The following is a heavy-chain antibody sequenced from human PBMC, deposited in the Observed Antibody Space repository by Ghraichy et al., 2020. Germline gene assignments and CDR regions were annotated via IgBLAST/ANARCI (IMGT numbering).Heavy chain of an antibody. V-gene: IGHV5-51*01. CDR3: ARRGSSGWYQPSFDI. D-gene: IGHD6-19*01. CDR2: IYPGDSDT. CDR1: GYSFSTYW. Sequence: GESLNISCKGSGYSFSTYWIGWVRLMPGKGLEWMGIIYPGDSDTRYSPSFQGQVTISVDKSISTAFLQWSSLRASDTAMYDLARRGSSGWYQPSFDIWGQGTGVTVSS. J-gene: IGHJ3*02.